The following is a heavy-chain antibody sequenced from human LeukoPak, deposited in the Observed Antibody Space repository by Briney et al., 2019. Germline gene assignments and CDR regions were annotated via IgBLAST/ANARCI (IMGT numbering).Heavy chain of an antibody. D-gene: IGHD2-2*02. V-gene: IGHV1-69*13. Sequence: ASVKVSCKASGGTFSSYAISWVRQAPGQGLEWMGGIIPIVGTANYAQKFQGRVTITADESTSTAYMELSSLRSEDTAVYYCARGEEEAYCSSTSCYTNWFDPWGQGTLVTVSS. CDR2: IIPIVGTA. CDR3: ARGEEEAYCSSTSCYTNWFDP. CDR1: GGTFSSYA. J-gene: IGHJ5*02.